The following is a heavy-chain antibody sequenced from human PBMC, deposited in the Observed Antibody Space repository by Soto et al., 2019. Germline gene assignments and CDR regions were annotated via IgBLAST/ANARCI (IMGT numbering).Heavy chain of an antibody. V-gene: IGHV4-59*01. J-gene: IGHJ4*02. D-gene: IGHD3-22*01. CDR1: GGSISSYY. Sequence: SETLSLTCTVSGGSISSYYWSWIRQPPGKGLEWIAYIYYTGSTNYNPSLKSRVTLSADTSKNQLSPKLISVTAADTAMYYCAGDDSSGSYFDSWGQGTLVTVSS. CDR2: IYYTGST. CDR3: AGDDSSGSYFDS.